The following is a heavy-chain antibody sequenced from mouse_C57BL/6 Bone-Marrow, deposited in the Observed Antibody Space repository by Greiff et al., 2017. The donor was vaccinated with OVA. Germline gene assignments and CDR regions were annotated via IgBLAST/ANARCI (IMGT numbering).Heavy chain of an antibody. J-gene: IGHJ4*01. CDR2: IYPGSGNT. Sequence: VQLKESGAELVRPGASVKLSCKASGYTFTDYYINWVKQRPGQGLEWIARIYPGSGNTYYNEKFKGKATLTAEKSSSTAYMQLSSLTSEDSAVYFCARVLGAMDYWGQGTSVTVSS. CDR3: ARVLGAMDY. V-gene: IGHV1-76*01. CDR1: GYTFTDYY.